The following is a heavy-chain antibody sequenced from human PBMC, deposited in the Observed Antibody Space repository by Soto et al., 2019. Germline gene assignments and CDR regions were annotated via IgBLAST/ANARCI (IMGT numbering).Heavy chain of an antibody. V-gene: IGHV3-30*18. CDR3: AKPVYGDYDPSFDY. CDR1: GFTFSSYG. J-gene: IGHJ4*02. D-gene: IGHD4-17*01. CDR2: ISYDGSNK. Sequence: GGSLRLSCAASGFTFSSYGMHWVRQAPGKGLEWVAVISYDGSNKYYADSVKGRFTISRDNSKNTLYLQMNSLRAEDTAVYYCAKPVYGDYDPSFDYWGQGTLVTVSS.